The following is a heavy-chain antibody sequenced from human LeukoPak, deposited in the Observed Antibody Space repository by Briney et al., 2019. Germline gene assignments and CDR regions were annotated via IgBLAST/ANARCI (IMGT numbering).Heavy chain of an antibody. D-gene: IGHD2-15*01. Sequence: GGSLRLSCAASGFTFSSYAMHWVRQAPGKGLEWVAVMSYDGSNKYYADSVKGRFTISRDNSKNTLYLQMNSLRAEDTAVYYCARGPSMVGAFDIWGQGTMVTVSS. CDR1: GFTFSSYA. CDR2: MSYDGSNK. V-gene: IGHV3-30*01. J-gene: IGHJ3*02. CDR3: ARGPSMVGAFDI.